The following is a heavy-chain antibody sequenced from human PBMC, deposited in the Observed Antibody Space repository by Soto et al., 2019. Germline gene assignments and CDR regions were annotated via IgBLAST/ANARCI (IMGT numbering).Heavy chain of an antibody. CDR3: ARDRSLVPAAKGDYYYYGMDV. D-gene: IGHD2-2*01. V-gene: IGHV4-59*01. J-gene: IGHJ6*02. CDR1: GGSISSYY. Sequence: SETLSLTCTVSGGSISSYYWSWIRQPPGKGLEWIGHIYYSGSTNYNPSLKSRVTISVDTSKNQFSLKLSSVTAADTAVYYCARDRSLVPAAKGDYYYYGMDVWGQGTTVSVS. CDR2: IYYSGST.